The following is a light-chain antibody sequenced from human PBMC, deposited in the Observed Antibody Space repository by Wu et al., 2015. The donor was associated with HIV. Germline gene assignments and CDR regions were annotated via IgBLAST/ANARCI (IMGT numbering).Light chain of an antibody. CDR3: QQNYNSPPIT. J-gene: IGKJ5*01. CDR1: QSISSY. V-gene: IGKV1-39*01. CDR2: AAS. Sequence: DIQMTQSPSSLSASVGDRVTITCRASQSISSYLNWYQQKPGIAPKLLISAASSLQSGVPSRFSGSGSGTDFTLTISSLQPEDFATYYCQQNYNSPPITFGQGTRLEIK.